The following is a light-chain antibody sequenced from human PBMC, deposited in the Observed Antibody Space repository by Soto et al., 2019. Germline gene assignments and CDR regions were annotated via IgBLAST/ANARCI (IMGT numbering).Light chain of an antibody. J-gene: IGLJ1*01. CDR2: EVS. CDR1: NSDDGIYDF. CDR3: ISYTSDDVRYV. V-gene: IGLV2-14*01. Sequence: QSVLTQPASVSGTPGQSITISCTGSNSDDGIYDFVSWYQHHPGRAPKLIASEVSHRPSGVSNRFSGSKSGNTASLTISGLQSEDEADYYCISYTSDDVRYVFGTGTKVTVL.